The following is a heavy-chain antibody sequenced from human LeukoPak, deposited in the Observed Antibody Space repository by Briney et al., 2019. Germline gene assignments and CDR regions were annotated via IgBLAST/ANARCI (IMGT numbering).Heavy chain of an antibody. CDR3: ACPGAWTTGFDY. J-gene: IGHJ4*02. CDR1: GCTFSSYG. D-gene: IGHD4-17*01. Sequence: AGRSLRLSCAASGCTFSSYGMRWVRQAPGKGLEWVAVIWYDGSNKYYADSEKGRFTISSDNSKNTLYLQMNSLRAEDTAVYYCACPGAWTTGFDYWGQGTLVIVST. CDR2: IWYDGSNK. V-gene: IGHV3-33*01.